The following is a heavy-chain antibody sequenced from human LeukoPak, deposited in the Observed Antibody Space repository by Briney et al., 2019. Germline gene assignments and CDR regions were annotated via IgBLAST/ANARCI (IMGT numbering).Heavy chain of an antibody. CDR2: IWYDGSNK. Sequence: GGSLRLSCAASGFTFGSYGMHWVRQAPGKGLEWVAVIWYDGSNKYYADSVKGRFTISRDNSGNTAYLQMNSLRVEDTAVYFCARWGAGATIDYWGQGTLVTVSS. V-gene: IGHV3-33*01. J-gene: IGHJ4*02. CDR1: GFTFGSYG. CDR3: ARWGAGATIDY. D-gene: IGHD1-26*01.